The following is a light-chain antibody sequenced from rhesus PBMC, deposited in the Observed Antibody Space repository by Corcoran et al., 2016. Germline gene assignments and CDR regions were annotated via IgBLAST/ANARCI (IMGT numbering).Light chain of an antibody. V-gene: IGKV1S14*01. Sequence: DIQMTQSPSSLSASVGDTVTITCRASQGISNYLAWYQQKPGKAPKPLIYFASTLESGVPSRFSGSGSGTYFTLTISSLQPEDFAIYYGQQHNSFPPTFGQGTKVEIK. CDR1: QGISNY. J-gene: IGKJ1*01. CDR2: FAS. CDR3: QQHNSFPPT.